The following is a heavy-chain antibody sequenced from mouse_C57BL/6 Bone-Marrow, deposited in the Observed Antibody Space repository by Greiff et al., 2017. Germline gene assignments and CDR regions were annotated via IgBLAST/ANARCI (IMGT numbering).Heavy chain of an antibody. CDR1: GFTFTDYY. D-gene: IGHD2-1*01. Sequence: EVKLMESGGGLVQPGGSLSLSCAASGFTFTDYYMSWVRQPPGKALAWLGFIRNKANGYTTEYSASVKGRFTISRDNSQSILYLQMNALRAEDSATYYCARYKGNSGFYSYYFDYWGQGTTLTVSS. J-gene: IGHJ2*01. V-gene: IGHV7-3*01. CDR3: ARYKGNSGFYSYYFDY. CDR2: IRNKANGYTT.